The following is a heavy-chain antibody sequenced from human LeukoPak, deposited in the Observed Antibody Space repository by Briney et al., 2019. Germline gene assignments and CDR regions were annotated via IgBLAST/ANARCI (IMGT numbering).Heavy chain of an antibody. D-gene: IGHD3-22*01. J-gene: IGHJ4*02. CDR1: GYTFTGHY. Sequence: ASVKVSCKASGYTFTGHYIHWVRQAPGQGLEWMGWINPKSGDTNYAQKFQGRVTMTGDTSISTAHMELSRLRSDDTAVYYCARVGHYYDSCGYYTFDYWGQGTLVTVSS. CDR2: INPKSGDT. V-gene: IGHV1-2*02. CDR3: ARVGHYYDSCGYYTFDY.